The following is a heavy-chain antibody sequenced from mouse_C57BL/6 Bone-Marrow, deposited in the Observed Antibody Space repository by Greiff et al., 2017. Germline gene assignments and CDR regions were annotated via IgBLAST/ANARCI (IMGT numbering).Heavy chain of an antibody. Sequence: EVQLQESGAELVRPGASVTLSCTASGFNIKDDYMHWVKQRPEQGLEWIGGIDPENGDTEYASKFQGKATITTDTSSNTAYVQLSSLTYEDTAVYYCTSLVITAVVFDYWGQGTTLTVSS. CDR3: TSLVITAVVFDY. V-gene: IGHV14-4*01. CDR2: IDPENGDT. CDR1: GFNIKDDY. D-gene: IGHD1-1*01. J-gene: IGHJ2*01.